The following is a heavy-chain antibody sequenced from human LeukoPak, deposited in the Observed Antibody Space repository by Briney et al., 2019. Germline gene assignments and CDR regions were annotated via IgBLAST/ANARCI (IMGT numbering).Heavy chain of an antibody. V-gene: IGHV3-11*01. CDR2: ISGSGRTI. CDR3: ARTHGGIEVTGLTDY. D-gene: IGHD6-19*01. J-gene: IGHJ4*02. CDR1: GFIFSDYY. Sequence: PGGSLRLSCAASGFIFSDYYMSWIRQTPGKGLEWTSYISGSGRTIYYEDSVKGRFTISRDNAKNSLYLQMNSLRAEDTAVYYCARTHGGIEVTGLTDYWGQGIRVTVSS.